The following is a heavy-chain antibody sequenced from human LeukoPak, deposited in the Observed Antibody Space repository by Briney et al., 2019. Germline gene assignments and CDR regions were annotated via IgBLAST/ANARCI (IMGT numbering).Heavy chain of an antibody. J-gene: IGHJ4*02. D-gene: IGHD6-13*01. Sequence: GEFLKISCKGSGYSFSSYWITWVRQMPGKGLEWMGRIDPSDSYTNYSPSFQGRVTISADKSISTAYLQWSSLKASDTAVYYCARHVPYTSSWYFDYWGQGTLVTVSS. V-gene: IGHV5-10-1*01. CDR3: ARHVPYTSSWYFDY. CDR2: IDPSDSYT. CDR1: GYSFSSYW.